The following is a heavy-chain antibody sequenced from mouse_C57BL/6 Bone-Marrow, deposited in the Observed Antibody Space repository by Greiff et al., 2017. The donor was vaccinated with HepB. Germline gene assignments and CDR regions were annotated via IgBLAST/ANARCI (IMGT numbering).Heavy chain of an antibody. CDR2: IWSGGST. V-gene: IGHV2-2*01. CDR3: ASSPYFDV. D-gene: IGHD6-2*01. Sequence: VKLEESGPGLVQPSQSLSITCTVSGFSLTSYGVHWVRQSPGKGLEWLGVIWSGGSTDYNAVFISRLSISKDNSKSQVFFKMNSLQADDTAIYYCASSPYFDVWGTGTTVTVSS. J-gene: IGHJ1*03. CDR1: GFSLTSYG.